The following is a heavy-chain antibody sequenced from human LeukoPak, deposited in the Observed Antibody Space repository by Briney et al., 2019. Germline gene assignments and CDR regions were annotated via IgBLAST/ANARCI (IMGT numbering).Heavy chain of an antibody. Sequence: ASVKVSCKASGYTFTSYYMHWVRQAPGQGLEWMGIINPSGGSTSYAQKLQGRVTMTTDASTSTAYMELRSLRSDDTAVYYCRIAVAGGVDYWGQGTLVTVSS. CDR3: RIAVAGGVDY. CDR2: INPSGGST. J-gene: IGHJ4*02. CDR1: GYTFTSYY. D-gene: IGHD6-19*01. V-gene: IGHV1-46*03.